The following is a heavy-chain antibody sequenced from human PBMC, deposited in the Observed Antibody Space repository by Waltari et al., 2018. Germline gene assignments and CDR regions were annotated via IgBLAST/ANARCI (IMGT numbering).Heavy chain of an antibody. CDR2: MNPNSGNT. CDR3: ARVAVYDILTGSDY. D-gene: IGHD3-9*01. J-gene: IGHJ4*02. V-gene: IGHV1-8*01. Sequence: QVQLVQSGAEVKKPGASVKVSCKASGYTFTSYDINWVRQATGQGLEWMGWMNPNSGNTGYAQKFQGRVTMTRNTSISTAYMELSSLRAEDTAVYYCARVAVYDILTGSDYWGQGTLVTVSS. CDR1: GYTFTSYD.